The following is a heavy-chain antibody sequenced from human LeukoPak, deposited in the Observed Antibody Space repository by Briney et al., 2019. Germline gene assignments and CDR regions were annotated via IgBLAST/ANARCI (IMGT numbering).Heavy chain of an antibody. CDR3: ARDWGAYYHFFDY. J-gene: IGHJ4*02. V-gene: IGHV3-7*01. D-gene: IGHD3-22*01. CDR2: IKQDGSER. Sequence: GGSLRLSCEASGFSMSVHWMSWVRQAPAKGLEWVGNIKQDGSERNYVDSVKGRFTISRDNAKKSLYLQMNSLRAEDTAVYYCARDWGAYYHFFDYWGQGTLVTVSS. CDR1: GFSMSVHW.